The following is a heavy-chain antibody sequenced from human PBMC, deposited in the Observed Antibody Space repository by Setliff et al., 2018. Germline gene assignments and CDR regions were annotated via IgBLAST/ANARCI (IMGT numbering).Heavy chain of an antibody. CDR2: IYYSGST. Sequence: SETLSLTCTVSGGSISSSSYYWGWIRQPPGKGLEWIGSIYYSGSTYYKPSLKSRVTISVGTSKNQFSLKLSSVTAADTAVYYCARVPSYGSGSYYYYYYGMDVWGQGTTVTVSS. CDR3: ARVPSYGSGSYYYYYYGMDV. J-gene: IGHJ6*02. D-gene: IGHD3-10*01. V-gene: IGHV4-39*07. CDR1: GGSISSSSYY.